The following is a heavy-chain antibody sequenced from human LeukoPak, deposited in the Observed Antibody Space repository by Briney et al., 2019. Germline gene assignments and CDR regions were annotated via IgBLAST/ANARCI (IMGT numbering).Heavy chain of an antibody. Sequence: SETLSLTCAVYGGSFSGYYWSWIRQPPGKGLEWIGEINHSGSTNYNPSLKSRVTISVDTSKNQLSLKLSSVTAADTAVYYCARVSLRPRGYSGYGVDYWGQRTLVTVSS. V-gene: IGHV4-34*01. D-gene: IGHD5-12*01. CDR3: ARVSLRPRGYSGYGVDY. J-gene: IGHJ4*02. CDR2: INHSGST. CDR1: GGSFSGYY.